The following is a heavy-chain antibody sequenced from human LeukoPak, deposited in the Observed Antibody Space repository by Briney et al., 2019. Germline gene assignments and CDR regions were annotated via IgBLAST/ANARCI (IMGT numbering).Heavy chain of an antibody. J-gene: IGHJ6*03. D-gene: IGHD6-19*01. V-gene: IGHV4-34*01. CDR1: GGSSSGYY. Sequence: SETLSLTCAVYGGSSSGYYWSWIRQPPGKGLEWIGEINHSGSTNYNPSLKSRVTISVDTSKNQFSLKLSSVTAADTAVYYCARGPGQWLVRYYYYMDVWGKGTTVTVSS. CDR3: ARGPGQWLVRYYYYMDV. CDR2: INHSGST.